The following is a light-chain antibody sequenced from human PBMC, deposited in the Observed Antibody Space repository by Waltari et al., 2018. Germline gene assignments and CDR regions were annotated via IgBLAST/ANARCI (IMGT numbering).Light chain of an antibody. CDR2: VDYDGTH. Sequence: QVVLTQSPSASASLGASVKLTCTLSSGDGYYDIAWHQQKPETGPRYWMKVDYDGTHSRGDGIPDRFSGSKSGAERYLTISSLQSEDEADYYCQTWATGIVLFGAGTKLTVL. V-gene: IGLV4-69*01. CDR3: QTWATGIVL. CDR1: SGDGYYD. J-gene: IGLJ2*01.